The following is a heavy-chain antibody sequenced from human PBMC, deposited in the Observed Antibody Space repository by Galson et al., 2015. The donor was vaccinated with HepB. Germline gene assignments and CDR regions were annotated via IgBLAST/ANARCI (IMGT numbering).Heavy chain of an antibody. D-gene: IGHD3-22*01. CDR3: ARDGTPYYYDSSGYYGYYGMDV. J-gene: IGHJ6*02. CDR1: GYTFTSYA. V-gene: IGHV1-3*01. Sequence: SVKVSCKASGYTFTSYAMHWVRQAPGQRLEWMGWINASNGNTKYSQKFQGRVTITRDTSASTAYMELSSLRSEDTAVYYCARDGTPYYYDSSGYYGYYGMDVWGQGTTVTVSS. CDR2: INASNGNT.